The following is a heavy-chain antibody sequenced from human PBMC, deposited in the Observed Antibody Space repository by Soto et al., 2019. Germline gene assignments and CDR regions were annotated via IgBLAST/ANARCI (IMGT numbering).Heavy chain of an antibody. CDR1: GFTFSSYS. Sequence: EVQLVESGGGLVKPGGSLRLSCAASGFTFSSYSMNWVRQAPGKGLEWVSSIISSSSYIYYADSVTCRFTISRDNAKNSLYLQMTSLRAEVPAVYYCARDTYFYGSGSYGPWGQGTLVTVSS. D-gene: IGHD3-10*01. V-gene: IGHV3-21*01. CDR3: ARDTYFYGSGSYGP. CDR2: IISSSSYI. J-gene: IGHJ5*02.